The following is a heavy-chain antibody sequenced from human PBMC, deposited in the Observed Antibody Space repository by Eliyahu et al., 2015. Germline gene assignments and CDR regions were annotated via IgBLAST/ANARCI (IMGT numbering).Heavy chain of an antibody. D-gene: IGHD2/OR15-2a*01. CDR2: IYHTGSS. CDR1: GYSISSGXF. V-gene: IGHV4-38-2*01. Sequence: QVQLQESGPGLVKPSETLSLTCAXSGYSISSGXFWGWXXQPPGKGLEWIGSIYHTGSSYYNPSLKSRVTISVDTSKNQFSLKVNSVTAADTAVYYCARAPFLEYYFDFWGQGTLVTVSS. J-gene: IGHJ4*02. CDR3: ARAPFLEYYFDF.